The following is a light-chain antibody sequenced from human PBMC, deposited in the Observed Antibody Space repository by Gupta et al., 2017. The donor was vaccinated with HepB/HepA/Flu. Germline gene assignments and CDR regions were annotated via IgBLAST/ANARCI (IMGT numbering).Light chain of an antibody. V-gene: IGKV1-27*01. CDR3: QKDNSAPWT. CDR2: AAS. Sequence: DIQMTQSPSSLSASVGDSVTITCRPRQGISNYLAWYQQKPGKVPKVLIYAASTLQSGVPSRFSGSGSGTDFTLTISSLQPEDVATYYCQKDNSAPWTFGQGTKVEIK. J-gene: IGKJ1*01. CDR1: QGISNY.